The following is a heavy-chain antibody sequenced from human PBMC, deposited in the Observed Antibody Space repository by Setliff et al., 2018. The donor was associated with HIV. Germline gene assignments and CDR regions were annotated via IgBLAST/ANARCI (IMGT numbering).Heavy chain of an antibody. D-gene: IGHD6-13*01. CDR2: IYYSGNT. CDR3: ARVPTSSWYVTTQRTKEYFQQ. V-gene: IGHV4-39*07. CDR1: GGSIKSSSYY. Sequence: SETLSLTCTVSGGSIKSSSYYWGWIRQPPGKGLEWIGSIYYSGNTYYNPSLKSRVTISVDTSRNQFSLRLSSVTAADTAIYYCARVPTSSWYVTTQRTKEYFQQWGQGTLVTVS. J-gene: IGHJ1*01.